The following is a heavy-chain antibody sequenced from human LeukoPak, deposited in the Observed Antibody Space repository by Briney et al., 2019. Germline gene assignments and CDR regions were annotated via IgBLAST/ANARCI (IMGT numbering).Heavy chain of an antibody. J-gene: IGHJ3*02. CDR1: GGSISSGSYY. CDR2: INTSGST. CDR3: AIATQTRYCSSTSCLDAFDI. V-gene: IGHV4-61*02. Sequence: SQTLSLTCTVSGGSISSGSYYWSWIRQHAGTGLECIGRINTSGSTNYNPSLKSRVTISVDTSKNQFSLKLSSVTAADTAVYYCAIATQTRYCSSTSCLDAFDIWGQGTMVTVSS. D-gene: IGHD2-2*01.